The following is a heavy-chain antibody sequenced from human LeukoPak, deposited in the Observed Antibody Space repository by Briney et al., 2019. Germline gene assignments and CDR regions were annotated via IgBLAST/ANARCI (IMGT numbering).Heavy chain of an antibody. CDR1: GFTFNSYA. CDR2: ISGSGGST. Sequence: PGGSLRLSCAASGFTFNSYAMSWLRQAPGKGLEWVSAISGSGGSTYYADSVKGRFTISRDDSKNTLYLQMNSLRADDTAVYYCAKRGSDYCFDYWGQGTLVTVSS. CDR3: AKRGSDYCFDY. J-gene: IGHJ4*02. D-gene: IGHD3-16*01. V-gene: IGHV3-23*01.